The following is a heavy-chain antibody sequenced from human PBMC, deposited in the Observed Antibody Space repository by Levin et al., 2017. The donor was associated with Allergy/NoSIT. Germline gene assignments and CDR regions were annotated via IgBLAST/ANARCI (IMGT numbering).Heavy chain of an antibody. CDR1: GGSISSGGYY. D-gene: IGHD3-22*01. V-gene: IGHV4-31*02. Sequence: SQTLSLTCTVSGGSISSGGYYWSWIRQHPGKGLEWIGYIYYSGSTYYNPSLKSRVTISVDTSKNQFSLKLSSVTAADTAVYYCAREGAVDSSGYYYVRDWYFDLWGRGTLVTVSS. CDR3: AREGAVDSSGYYYVRDWYFDL. J-gene: IGHJ2*01. CDR2: IYYSGST.